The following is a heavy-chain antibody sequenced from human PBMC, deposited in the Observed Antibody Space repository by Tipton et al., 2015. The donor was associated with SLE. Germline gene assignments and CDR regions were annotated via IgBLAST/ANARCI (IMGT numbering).Heavy chain of an antibody. D-gene: IGHD5-24*01. Sequence: TLSLTCTVSGGSISSSSYYWSWIRQHPGKGLEWIGYIYYSGSTYYNPSLKSRVTISVDTSKNQFSLKLSSVTAADTAAYDCASKDGYNSPVAFEIWGQGTIVTVST. J-gene: IGHJ3*02. CDR1: GGSISSSSYY. V-gene: IGHV4-31*03. CDR2: IYYSGST. CDR3: ASKDGYNSPVAFEI.